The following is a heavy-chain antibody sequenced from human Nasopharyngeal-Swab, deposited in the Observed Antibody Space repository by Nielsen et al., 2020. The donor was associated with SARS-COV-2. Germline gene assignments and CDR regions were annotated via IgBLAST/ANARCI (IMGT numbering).Heavy chain of an antibody. Sequence: GGSLRLSCATSGFTFSSYWMSWVRQAPGKGLEWVASIKEDGSETYYVDSVKGRFTISRDNSKNTLYLQMNSLRAEDTAVYYCARDKDWNGLDSWGQGTLVTVSS. V-gene: IGHV3-7*01. CDR2: IKEDGSET. J-gene: IGHJ4*02. CDR3: ARDKDWNGLDS. D-gene: IGHD1-1*01. CDR1: GFTFSSYW.